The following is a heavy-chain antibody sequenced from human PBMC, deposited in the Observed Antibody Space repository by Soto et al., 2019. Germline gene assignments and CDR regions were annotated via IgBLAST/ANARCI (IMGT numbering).Heavy chain of an antibody. CDR2: IYYSGST. CDR1: GGSVSSGSYY. D-gene: IGHD4-4*01. V-gene: IGHV4-61*01. J-gene: IGHJ6*02. CDR3: ARGNPKYYYYGMDV. Sequence: SETLSLSCTVSGGSVSSGSYYWSWIRQPPGKGLEWIGYIYYSGSTNYNPSLKSRVTISVDTSKNQFSLKLSSVTAADTAVYYCARGNPKYYYYGMDVWGQGTTVTVSS.